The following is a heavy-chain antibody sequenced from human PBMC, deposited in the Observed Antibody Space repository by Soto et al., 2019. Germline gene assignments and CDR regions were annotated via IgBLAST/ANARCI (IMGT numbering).Heavy chain of an antibody. CDR2: IYNSGTT. Sequence: SETLFLTCAVSGGSITRVGYYWSWIRQHPGKGLEWIGYIYNSGTTYYNPSLKSRVTISVDTSKNQFSLKLTSVTAADTAVYYCARDPAPWGQGTLVTVSS. CDR1: GGSITRVGYY. CDR3: ARDPAP. J-gene: IGHJ5*02. V-gene: IGHV4-31*11.